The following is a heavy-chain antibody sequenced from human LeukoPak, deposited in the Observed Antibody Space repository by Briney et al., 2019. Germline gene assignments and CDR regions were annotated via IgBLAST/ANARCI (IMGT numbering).Heavy chain of an antibody. CDR1: GFAFSTYA. CDR2: ISGSATGT. CDR3: AKDPQYCSETNCY. V-gene: IGHV3-23*01. Sequence: PGGSLRLSCAASGFAFSTYAMNWVRQAPGKGLEWVSAISGSATGTYYADSVKGRFTISRDNFKNTLYLQMNSLRAEDTAVYYCAKDPQYCSETNCYWGQGTLVTVSS. J-gene: IGHJ4*02. D-gene: IGHD2-15*01.